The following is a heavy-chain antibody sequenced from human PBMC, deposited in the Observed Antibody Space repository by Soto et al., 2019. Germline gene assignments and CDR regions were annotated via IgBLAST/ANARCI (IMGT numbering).Heavy chain of an antibody. CDR1: GYTLTELS. V-gene: IGHV1-24*01. D-gene: IGHD2-15*01. CDR3: ATGIVVVVAATQVAAEYFQH. Sequence: ASVKVSCKVSGYTLTELSMHWVRQAPGKGLEWMGGFDPEDGETIYAQKFQGRVTMTEDTSTDTAYMELSSLRSEDTAVYYCATGIVVVVAATQVAAEYFQHWGQGTLVTVSS. J-gene: IGHJ1*01. CDR2: FDPEDGET.